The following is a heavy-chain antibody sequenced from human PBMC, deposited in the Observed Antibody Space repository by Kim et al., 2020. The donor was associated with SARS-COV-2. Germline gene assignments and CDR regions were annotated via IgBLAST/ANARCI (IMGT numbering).Heavy chain of an antibody. V-gene: IGHV4-59*08. CDR1: GDFVSPYY. CDR3: ARRYGTNLSFDY. Sequence: SETLSLTCTVSGDFVSPYYWSWIRQPPGKGLEWIGYIYYRGSTNYNPSLKSRVTISVGTSKNQFFLELRSVTAADTAVYYCARRYGTNLSFDYWGQGALV. D-gene: IGHD1-7*01. CDR2: IYYRGST. J-gene: IGHJ4*02.